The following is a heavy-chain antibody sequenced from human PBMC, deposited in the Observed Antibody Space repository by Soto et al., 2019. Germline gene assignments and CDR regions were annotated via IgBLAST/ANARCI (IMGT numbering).Heavy chain of an antibody. Sequence: QVQLVESGGGVVQPGRSLRLSCAASGFTFSSYGMHWVRQAPGKGLEWVAVISYDGSNKYYADSVKGRFTISRDNSKNTLYLHMNILRAEDTAVYYCAKGDTAMALDYWCQGTLVTVSS. V-gene: IGHV3-30*18. J-gene: IGHJ4*02. CDR1: GFTFSSYG. CDR2: ISYDGSNK. D-gene: IGHD5-18*01. CDR3: AKGDTAMALDY.